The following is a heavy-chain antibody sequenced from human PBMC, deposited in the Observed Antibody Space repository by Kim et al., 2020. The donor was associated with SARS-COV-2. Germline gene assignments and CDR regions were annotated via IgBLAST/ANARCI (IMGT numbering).Heavy chain of an antibody. CDR3: AKESSPYPRVLVQNWYFDL. J-gene: IGHJ2*01. CDR1: GFTFSSYG. CDR2: ISYDGSNK. Sequence: GGSLRLSCAASGFTFSSYGMHWVRQAPGKGLEWVAVISYDGSNKYYADSVKGRFTISRDNSKNTLYLQMNSLRAEDTAVYYCAKESSPYPRVLVQNWYFDLWGRGTLVTVSS. D-gene: IGHD2-8*02. V-gene: IGHV3-30*18.